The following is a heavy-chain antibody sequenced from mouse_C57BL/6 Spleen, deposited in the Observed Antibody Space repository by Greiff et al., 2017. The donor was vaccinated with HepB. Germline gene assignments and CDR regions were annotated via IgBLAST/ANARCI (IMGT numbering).Heavy chain of an antibody. CDR3: ARHYGSSFAY. D-gene: IGHD1-1*01. Sequence: QVQLKESGAELARPGASVKLSCKASGYTFTSYGISWVKQRTGQGLEWIGEIYPRSGNTYYNEKFKGKATLTADKSSSTAYMELRSLTSEDSAVYFCARHYGSSFAYWGQGTLVTVSA. CDR1: GYTFTSYG. J-gene: IGHJ3*01. V-gene: IGHV1-81*01. CDR2: IYPRSGNT.